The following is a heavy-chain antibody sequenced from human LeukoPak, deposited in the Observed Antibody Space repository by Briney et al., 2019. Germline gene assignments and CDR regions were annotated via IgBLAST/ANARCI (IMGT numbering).Heavy chain of an antibody. CDR3: ARDRVSYDFWSAVEGPHAFDI. CDR1: GGSISSYY. J-gene: IGHJ3*02. CDR2: IYTSGST. V-gene: IGHV4-4*07. D-gene: IGHD3-3*01. Sequence: SETLSLTCTVSGGSISSYYWSWIRQPAGKGLEWIGRIYTSGSTNYNPSLKSRVTMSVDTSKNQFSLKLSSVTAADTAVYYCARDRVSYDFWSAVEGPHAFDIWGQGTMVTVSS.